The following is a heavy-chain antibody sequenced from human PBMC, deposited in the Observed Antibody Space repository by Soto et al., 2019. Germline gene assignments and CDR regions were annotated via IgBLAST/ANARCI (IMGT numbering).Heavy chain of an antibody. D-gene: IGHD3-9*01. CDR2: INPNGGST. CDR1: GYTFSSYY. Sequence: QVQLVQSGAEVKKPGASVKVSCKASGYTFSSYYIHWARLAPGQGLECIGIINPNGGSTNYAQNFKGRLGVTRDTSTATVYMDLSALTSDDPDMYYCARGLGLGDCWGQGTLVTVSS. V-gene: IGHV1-46*01. CDR3: ARGLGLGDC. J-gene: IGHJ4*02.